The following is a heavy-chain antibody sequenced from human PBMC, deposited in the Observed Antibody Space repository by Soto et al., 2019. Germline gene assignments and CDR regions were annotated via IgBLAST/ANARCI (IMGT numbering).Heavy chain of an antibody. CDR2: ISAYNGNT. D-gene: IGHD3-22*01. CDR1: GYTFTSYG. J-gene: IGHJ3*02. V-gene: IGHV1-18*01. Sequence: GASVKVSCKASGYTFTSYGISWVRQAPGQRLEWMGWISAYNGNTNYAQKLQGRVTMTTDTSTSTAYMELRSLRSDDTAVYYCARDRLSGYYDSSASDAFDIWGQGTMVTVSS. CDR3: ARDRLSGYYDSSASDAFDI.